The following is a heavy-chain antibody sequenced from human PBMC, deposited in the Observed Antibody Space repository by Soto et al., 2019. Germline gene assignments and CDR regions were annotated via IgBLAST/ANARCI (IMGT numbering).Heavy chain of an antibody. CDR2: IYYSGST. D-gene: IGHD2-21*02. Sequence: SETLSLTCTVSGGSISSSSYYWGWIRQPPGKGLEWIGSIYYSGSTYYNPSLKSRVTISVGTSKNQFSLKLSSVTAADTAVYYCASMSGTYCGGDCYPEYFQHWGQGTLVTVSS. CDR1: GGSISSSSYY. V-gene: IGHV4-39*01. J-gene: IGHJ1*01. CDR3: ASMSGTYCGGDCYPEYFQH.